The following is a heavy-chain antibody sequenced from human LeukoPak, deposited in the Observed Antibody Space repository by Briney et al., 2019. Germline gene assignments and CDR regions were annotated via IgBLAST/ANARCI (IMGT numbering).Heavy chain of an antibody. CDR3: ARGKSNMVRGVIGYYYYMDV. Sequence: SQTLSLTCTVSGGSISSGDYYWSWIRQPPGKGLEWIGYIYYSGSTYYNPSLKSRVTISVDTSKNQFSLKLSSVTAADTAVYYCARGKSNMVRGVIGYYYYMDVWGKGTTVTVSS. CDR2: IYYSGST. J-gene: IGHJ6*03. V-gene: IGHV4-30-4*08. CDR1: GGSISSGDYY. D-gene: IGHD3-10*01.